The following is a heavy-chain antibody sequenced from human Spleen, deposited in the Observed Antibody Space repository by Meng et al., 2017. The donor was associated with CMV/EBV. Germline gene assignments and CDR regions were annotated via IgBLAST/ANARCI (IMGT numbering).Heavy chain of an antibody. CDR2: ISSSGSTI. Sequence: GESLKISCAASGFTFSDYYMSWIRQAPGKGLEWVSYISSSGSTIYYADSVKGRFTISRDNAKNSLYLQMNSLRAEDTAVYYCARDPPYDFWSGYYRGEYYYYGMDVWGQGTTVTV. D-gene: IGHD3-3*01. CDR3: ARDPPYDFWSGYYRGEYYYYGMDV. V-gene: IGHV3-11*04. J-gene: IGHJ6*02. CDR1: GFTFSDYY.